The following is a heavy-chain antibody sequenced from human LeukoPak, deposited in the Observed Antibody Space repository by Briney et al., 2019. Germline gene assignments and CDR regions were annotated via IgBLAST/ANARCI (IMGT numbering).Heavy chain of an antibody. Sequence: PSETLSLTCTVSGYSISSGYYWGWIRQPPGKGLEWIGSIYHSGSTYYNPSLKSRVTISVDTSKNQFSLKLSSVTAADTAVYYCSSGSGSYHDYWGQGTLVTVSS. V-gene: IGHV4-38-2*02. D-gene: IGHD3-10*01. CDR2: IYHSGST. CDR3: SSGSGSYHDY. CDR1: GYSISSGYY. J-gene: IGHJ4*02.